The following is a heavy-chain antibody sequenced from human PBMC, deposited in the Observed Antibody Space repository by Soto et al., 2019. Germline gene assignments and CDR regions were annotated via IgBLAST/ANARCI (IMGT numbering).Heavy chain of an antibody. CDR3: ARTPRAVAGTAGMDV. CDR2: INHSRST. D-gene: IGHD6-19*01. Sequence: QVQLQQWGAGLLKSSETLSLTCAVYGGSLSDYYWSWIRQPPGKGLEWIGEINHSRSTNYNPSLKARATISVDTSKHRFSQKESSVTAADTAVYYCARTPRAVAGTAGMDVWGQGTTVTVSS. J-gene: IGHJ6*02. V-gene: IGHV4-34*01. CDR1: GGSLSDYY.